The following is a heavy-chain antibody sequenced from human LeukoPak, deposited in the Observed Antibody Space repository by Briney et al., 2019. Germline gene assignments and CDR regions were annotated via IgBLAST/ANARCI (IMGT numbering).Heavy chain of an antibody. D-gene: IGHD1-26*01. Sequence: PGRSLRLSCAASGFTVSSNYMSWVRQAPGKGLEWVSVIYSGGSTYYADSVKGRFTISRDNSKNTLYLQMNSLRAEDTAVYYCARDRGSSGRDAGSIDYWGQGTLVTVSS. CDR1: GFTVSSNY. CDR3: ARDRGSSGRDAGSIDY. V-gene: IGHV3-66*01. J-gene: IGHJ4*02. CDR2: IYSGGST.